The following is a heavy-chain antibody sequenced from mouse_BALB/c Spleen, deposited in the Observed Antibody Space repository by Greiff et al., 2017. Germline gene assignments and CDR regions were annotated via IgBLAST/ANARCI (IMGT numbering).Heavy chain of an antibody. CDR2: INPSNGGT. V-gene: IGHV1S81*02. CDR3: TRWVRRDYYAMDY. D-gene: IGHD2-14*01. Sequence: ESGAELVRPGSSVKISCKASGYAFSSYWMNWVKQRPGQGLEWIGEINPSNGGTNFNEKFKSKATLTVDKSSSTAYMQLSSLTSEDSAVYYCTRWVRRDYYAMDYWGQGTSVTVSS. J-gene: IGHJ4*01. CDR1: GYAFSSYW.